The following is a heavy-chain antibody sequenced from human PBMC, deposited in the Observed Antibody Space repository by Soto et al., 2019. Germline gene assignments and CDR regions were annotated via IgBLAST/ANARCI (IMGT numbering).Heavy chain of an antibody. CDR3: AVVDSTGNWFDP. CDR1: GGSISSSDFY. D-gene: IGHD3-22*01. CDR2: MYYSGTT. J-gene: IGHJ5*02. V-gene: IGHV4-39*01. Sequence: QLQLQESGPGLVKPSETLSLTCTVSGGSISSSDFYWGWLRQPPGKGLDFIGSMYYSGTTYYNPSLKNRITISVDTSKNQFSLKLISVTAADPAVYYCAVVDSTGNWFDPWGQGALVTVSS.